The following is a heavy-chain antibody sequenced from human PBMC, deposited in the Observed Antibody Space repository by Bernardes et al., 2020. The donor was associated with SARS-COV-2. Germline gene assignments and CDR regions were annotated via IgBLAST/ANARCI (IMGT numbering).Heavy chain of an antibody. V-gene: IGHV4-61*01. CDR2: IYYSGST. CDR3: ARDQRITIFGVVIEGAFDY. Sequence: SETLSLTCTVSGGSVSSGSYYWSWIRQPPGKGLEWIGYIYYSGSTNYNPSLKSRVTISVDTSKNQFSLKLSSVTAADTAVYYCARDQRITIFGVVIEGAFDYWGQGTLVTVSS. D-gene: IGHD3-3*01. J-gene: IGHJ4*02. CDR1: GGSVSSGSYY.